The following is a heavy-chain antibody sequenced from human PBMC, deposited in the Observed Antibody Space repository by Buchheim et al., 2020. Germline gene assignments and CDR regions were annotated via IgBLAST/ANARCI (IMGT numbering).Heavy chain of an antibody. CDR3: ARSYDSSGYIKIGWFDP. CDR2: IYYSGST. CDR1: GGSVSSGSYY. Sequence: QVQLQESGPGLVKPSETLSLTCTVSGGSVSSGSYYWSWIRQPPGKGLEWIGYIYYSGSTNYNPSLKSRVTISVDTSKNQFSLKLSSVTAADTAVYYCARSYDSSGYIKIGWFDPWGQGTL. D-gene: IGHD3-22*01. V-gene: IGHV4-61*01. J-gene: IGHJ5*02.